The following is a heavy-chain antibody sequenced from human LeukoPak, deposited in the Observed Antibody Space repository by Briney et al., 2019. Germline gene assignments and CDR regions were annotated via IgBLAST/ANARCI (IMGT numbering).Heavy chain of an antibody. CDR1: GGSFSGYY. V-gene: IGHV4-34*01. D-gene: IGHD5-18*01. CDR3: ARDRGYSYGYCWFDP. J-gene: IGHJ5*02. CDR2: INHSGST. Sequence: PSETLSLTCAVYGGSFSGYYWSWIRQPPGKGLEWIGEINHSGSTNYNPSLKSRVTISLDTSRNHFSLKLTSVTAADTAVYYCARDRGYSYGYCWFDPWGQGTLVTVSS.